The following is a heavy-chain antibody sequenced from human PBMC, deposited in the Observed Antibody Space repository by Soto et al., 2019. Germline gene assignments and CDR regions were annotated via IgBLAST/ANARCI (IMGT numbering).Heavy chain of an antibody. Sequence: ASVKGSCKASGYTFTGYYMHWVRQAPGQGLEWMGWINPNSGGTNYAQKFQGWVTMTRDTSISTAYMELSRLRSDDTAVYYCARDLYCSGGSCYSNWFDPWGQGTLVTVSS. D-gene: IGHD2-15*01. V-gene: IGHV1-2*04. J-gene: IGHJ5*02. CDR2: INPNSGGT. CDR3: ARDLYCSGGSCYSNWFDP. CDR1: GYTFTGYY.